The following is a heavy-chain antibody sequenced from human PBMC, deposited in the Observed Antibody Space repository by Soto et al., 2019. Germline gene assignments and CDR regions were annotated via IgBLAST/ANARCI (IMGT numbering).Heavy chain of an antibody. CDR2: ISSSSSYI. CDR1: GFTFSSYS. Sequence: PGGSLRLSCAASGFTFSSYSMNWVRQAPGKGLEWVSSISSSSSYIYYADSVKGRFTISRDNAKNSLYLQMNSLRAEDTAVYYCARDGYCSGGSCDRAFDIWGQGTMVTVSS. CDR3: ARDGYCSGGSCDRAFDI. D-gene: IGHD2-15*01. J-gene: IGHJ3*02. V-gene: IGHV3-21*01.